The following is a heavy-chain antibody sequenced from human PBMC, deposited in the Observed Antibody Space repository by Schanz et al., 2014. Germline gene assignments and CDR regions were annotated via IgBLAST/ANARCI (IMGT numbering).Heavy chain of an antibody. D-gene: IGHD3-10*01. CDR2: ISYDGRNN. J-gene: IGHJ4*02. V-gene: IGHV3-30*03. CDR1: GFTFSGYG. CDR3: ARGPIPIQGVPMDF. Sequence: QVQLVESGGGVVQPGRSLRLSCVTSGFTFSGYGMHWARQAPGNGLEWVAYISYDGRNNFQADSVRGRFTISRDNSKDTLYLQMSGLTPEDTAVYYCARGPIPIQGVPMDFWGQGTLVNVSS.